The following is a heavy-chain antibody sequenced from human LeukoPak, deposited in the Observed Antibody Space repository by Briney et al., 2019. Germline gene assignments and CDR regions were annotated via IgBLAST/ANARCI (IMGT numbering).Heavy chain of an antibody. V-gene: IGHV3-74*01. CDR2: VNSDGRFT. CDR3: VRSDWFDP. CDR1: GFTASSNY. J-gene: IGHJ5*02. Sequence: PGGSLRLSCAACGFTASSNYMSWVRQAPGKGLVWVSRVNSDGRFTRYADSVKGRFTISRDNAKNTLYLQMNSLRAEDTAVYYCVRSDWFDPWGQGTLVTVSS.